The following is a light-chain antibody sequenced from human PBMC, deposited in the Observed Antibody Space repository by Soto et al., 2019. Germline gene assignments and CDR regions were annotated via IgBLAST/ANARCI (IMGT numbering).Light chain of an antibody. Sequence: AIRMTQSPSSFSASTGDRVTITCRASQGISSYLAWYQQKPGKAPKLLIYAASTLQSGVPSRFSGSRSGTDFTLTISCLQSEDFATYYCQQYYSYPFTFGPGTKVDI. CDR2: AAS. J-gene: IGKJ3*01. CDR3: QQYYSYPFT. V-gene: IGKV1-8*01. CDR1: QGISSY.